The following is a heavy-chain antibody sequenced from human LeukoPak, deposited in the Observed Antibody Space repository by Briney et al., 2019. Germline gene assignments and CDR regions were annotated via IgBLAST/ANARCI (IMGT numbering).Heavy chain of an antibody. Sequence: SETLSLTCTVSGVSIGSSDYYWDWLRQPPGKGLEWIGNIFYSGSTYYNPSLKSRVTISIDMSKNQFSLSLNSVTAADTAVYYCARDYYFDPWGPGILVTVSS. CDR1: GVSIGSSDYY. CDR2: IFYSGST. V-gene: IGHV4-39*07. J-gene: IGHJ5*02. D-gene: IGHD3-22*01. CDR3: ARDYYFDP.